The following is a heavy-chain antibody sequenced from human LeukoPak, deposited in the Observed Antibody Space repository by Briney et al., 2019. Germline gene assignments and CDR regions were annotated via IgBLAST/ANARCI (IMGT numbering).Heavy chain of an antibody. CDR2: IYPGDSDT. J-gene: IGHJ6*03. D-gene: IGHD6-19*01. V-gene: IGHV5-51*01. Sequence: GESLKISCKGSGYSFTSYWIGWVRQMPGKGLEWMGIIYPGDSDTRYIPSFQGQVTISADKSISTAYLQWSSLKASDTAMYYCARHIAVAGIGYYYYYYMDVWGKGTTVTVSS. CDR1: GYSFTSYW. CDR3: ARHIAVAGIGYYYYYYMDV.